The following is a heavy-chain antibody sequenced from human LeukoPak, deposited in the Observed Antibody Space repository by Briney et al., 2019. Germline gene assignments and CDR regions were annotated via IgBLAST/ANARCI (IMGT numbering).Heavy chain of an antibody. Sequence: GGSLRLSCAASGLTFSRYAMSWVRQAPGRGLEWVSAITNTGGDTYHADSVKGRFTISRDNSESTLYMQMNSLRVEDTAVYYCVKGPFYDYWGRGTLVTVSS. J-gene: IGHJ4*02. D-gene: IGHD2/OR15-2a*01. CDR1: GLTFSRYA. CDR2: ITNTGGDT. CDR3: VKGPFYDY. V-gene: IGHV3-23*01.